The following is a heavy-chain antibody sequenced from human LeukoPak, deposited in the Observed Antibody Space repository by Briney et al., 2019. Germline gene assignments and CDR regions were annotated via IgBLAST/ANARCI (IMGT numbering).Heavy chain of an antibody. Sequence: SETLSLTCTVSGGSISSYYWSWIRQPPGKGLEWIGYIYYSGSTNYNPSLKSRATISVDTSKNQFSLKLSSVTAADTAVYYCARLGITMVRGVVLDYWGQGTLVTVSS. CDR3: ARLGITMVRGVVLDY. D-gene: IGHD3-10*01. CDR1: GGSISSYY. V-gene: IGHV4-59*08. CDR2: IYYSGST. J-gene: IGHJ4*02.